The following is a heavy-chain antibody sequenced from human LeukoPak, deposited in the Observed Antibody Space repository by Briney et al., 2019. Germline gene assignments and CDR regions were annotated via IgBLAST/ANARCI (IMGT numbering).Heavy chain of an antibody. V-gene: IGHV3-74*01. J-gene: IGHJ3*01. CDR2: INTAGST. D-gene: IGHD2-21*01. CDR3: ASFRDTDN. Sequence: GGSLRLSCEVSGLTFGNVWMHWVRQAPGQGLVWVSRINTAGSTVYADPVKGRFTISRDNAKNMVYLQMNSLRAEDTAVYYCASFRDTDNWGRGTMVTVSS. CDR1: GLTFGNVW.